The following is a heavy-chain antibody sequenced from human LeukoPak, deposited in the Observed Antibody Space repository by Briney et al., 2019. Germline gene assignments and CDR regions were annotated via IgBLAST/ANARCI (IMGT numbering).Heavy chain of an antibody. Sequence: GGSLRLSCAASGFTFSSYGMHWVRQAPGKGLEWVSYISSSSSTIYYADSVKGRFTISRDNAKNSLYLQMNSLRAEDTAVYYCARVPIAVADYWGQGTLVTVSS. J-gene: IGHJ4*02. CDR2: ISSSSSTI. D-gene: IGHD6-19*01. CDR3: ARVPIAVADY. CDR1: GFTFSSYG. V-gene: IGHV3-48*01.